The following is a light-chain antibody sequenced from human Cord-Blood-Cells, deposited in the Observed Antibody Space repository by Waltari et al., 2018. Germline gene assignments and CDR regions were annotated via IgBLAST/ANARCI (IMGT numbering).Light chain of an antibody. CDR1: SGHSSYA. V-gene: IGLV4-69*01. CDR3: QTWGTGIQV. CDR2: LNSDGSH. Sequence: QLVLTQSPSASASLAPSAKLTCTLSSGHSSYAIAWHQQQPEKGPRYLMKLNSDGSHSKGDGIPDRFSGSSSGAERYLTISSLQSEDEADYYCQTWGTGIQVFGGGTKLTVL. J-gene: IGLJ3*02.